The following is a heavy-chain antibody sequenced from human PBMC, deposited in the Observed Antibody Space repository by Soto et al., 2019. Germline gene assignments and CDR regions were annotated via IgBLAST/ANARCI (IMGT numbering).Heavy chain of an antibody. CDR1: GYTFVNFD. J-gene: IGHJ5*02. D-gene: IGHD3-22*01. CDR2: MNPKTGST. CDR3: ARGRTTYYYDSSCYWGGWFDP. Sequence: ASVKVSCKTSGYTFVNFDIHWVRQATGQGLEWMGWMNPKTGSTVYVQKLQGRVTMTSNTSISTVYMELSSLRSEDTAVYYCARGRTTYYYDSSCYWGGWFDPWGHVTLVTVSS. V-gene: IGHV1-8*02.